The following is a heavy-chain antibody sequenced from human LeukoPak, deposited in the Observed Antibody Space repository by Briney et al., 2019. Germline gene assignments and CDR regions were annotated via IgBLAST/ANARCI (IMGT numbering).Heavy chain of an antibody. V-gene: IGHV1-18*01. Sequence: ASVKVSCKASGYIFSNYGIIWVRQAPGHGLEWMGWISGHSGNTNYAQKFQDRATMTTDTSTSTAYMELRSLRFDDTAVYYCARDFAWGSGGAPIDDNWLDPWGQGILVTVSS. CDR2: ISGHSGNT. J-gene: IGHJ5*02. CDR1: GYIFSNYG. D-gene: IGHD7-27*01. CDR3: ARDFAWGSGGAPIDDNWLDP.